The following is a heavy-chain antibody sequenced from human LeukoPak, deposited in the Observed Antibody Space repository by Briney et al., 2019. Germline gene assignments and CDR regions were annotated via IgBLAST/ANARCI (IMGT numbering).Heavy chain of an antibody. CDR1: GFTFGTYP. Sequence: GGSLRLSCAASGFTFGTYPMNWVRQAPGKGLEWLSYISEGSRTIYYADSVKGRFTISRDNTQNSLYLQMSSLSAEDTAVYYCARGRAWELLGVDYWGQGTLVTVSS. CDR3: ARGRAWELLGVDY. J-gene: IGHJ4*02. V-gene: IGHV3-48*04. D-gene: IGHD1-26*01. CDR2: ISEGSRTI.